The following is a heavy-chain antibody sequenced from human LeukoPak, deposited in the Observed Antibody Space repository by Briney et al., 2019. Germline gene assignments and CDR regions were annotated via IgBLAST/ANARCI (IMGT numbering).Heavy chain of an antibody. V-gene: IGHV1-69*05. J-gene: IGHJ3*02. CDR3: ATHRDSSGWSVNAFDI. CDR1: GGNFSSYA. Sequence: EAAVEVFCKASGGNFSSYALSWVRQAPGQGLEWMGGIIPIFGTANYERKFQGRVTITTDESTSTAYMELSSLRSEDTAVYYCATHRDSSGWSVNAFDIWGQGTMVTVSS. CDR2: IIPIFGTA. D-gene: IGHD6-19*01.